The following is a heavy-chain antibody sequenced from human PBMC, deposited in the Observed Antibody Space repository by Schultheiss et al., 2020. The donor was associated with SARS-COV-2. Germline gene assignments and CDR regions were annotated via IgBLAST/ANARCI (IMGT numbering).Heavy chain of an antibody. Sequence: ASVKVSCKASGYTFTGYYMHWVRQAPGQGLEWMGWINPNSGGTNYAQKFQERVTITRDMSTSTAYMELSSLRSEDTAVYYCAAGSQLEAFDIWGQGTMVTVSS. CDR2: INPNSGGT. CDR1: GYTFTGYY. CDR3: AAGSQLEAFDI. J-gene: IGHJ3*02. D-gene: IGHD1-1*01. V-gene: IGHV1-2*02.